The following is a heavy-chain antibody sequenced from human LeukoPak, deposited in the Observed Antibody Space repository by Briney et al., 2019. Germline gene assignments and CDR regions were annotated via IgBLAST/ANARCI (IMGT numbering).Heavy chain of an antibody. CDR2: INPNSGGT. Sequence: GASVTVSFKASGYTFTVYYMHWVRQAPGQGLEWMGWINPNSGGTNYAQKFQGRVTMTRDTSISTAYMELSRLRSDDTAVYYCARDRTRTGYSSGWYHDYWGQGTLVTVSS. J-gene: IGHJ4*02. CDR3: ARDRTRTGYSSGWYHDY. V-gene: IGHV1-2*02. D-gene: IGHD6-19*01. CDR1: GYTFTVYY.